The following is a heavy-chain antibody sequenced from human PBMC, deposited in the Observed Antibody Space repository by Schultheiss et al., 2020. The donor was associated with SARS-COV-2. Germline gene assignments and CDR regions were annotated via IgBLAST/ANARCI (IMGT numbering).Heavy chain of an antibody. J-gene: IGHJ6*03. CDR1: GFIFSIYT. Sequence: GGSLRLSCEVSGFIFSIYTFNWIRQAPGKGLEWVSSIGSNNGDFQYYADSVKGRFIISRDNAKNSLYLQMNSLRAEDTAVYYCARAYKMYYYYYYYMDVWGKGTTVTVSS. CDR2: IGSNNGDFQ. D-gene: IGHD5-24*01. V-gene: IGHV3-21*01. CDR3: ARAYKMYYYYYYYMDV.